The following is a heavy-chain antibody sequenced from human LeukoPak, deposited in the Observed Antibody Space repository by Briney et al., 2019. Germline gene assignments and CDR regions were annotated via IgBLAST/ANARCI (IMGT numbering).Heavy chain of an antibody. CDR1: GFTVSSNY. D-gene: IGHD1-1*01. J-gene: IGHJ3*02. Sequence: GGSLRLSCAASGFTVSSNYMSWVRQPPGKGLEWVSVIYDTGTTYYADSVKGRFTISRDNSKNTVYIQMNSLRVEDTAVYYCARELHNNDAEREGAFDIWGQGTLVTVSS. CDR2: IYDTGTT. V-gene: IGHV3-66*01. CDR3: ARELHNNDAEREGAFDI.